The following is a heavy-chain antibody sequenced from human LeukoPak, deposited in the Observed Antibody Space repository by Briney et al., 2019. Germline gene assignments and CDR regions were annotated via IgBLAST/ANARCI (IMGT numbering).Heavy chain of an antibody. CDR2: IFYSGST. Sequence: SETLSLTCTVSGDSISSYYRSWIRQPPGQGLVWIGYIFYSGSTSYNPSLKSRLTISIDTYKNQFPLKLNSVTAADTAVYYCARERGGYYSDAFDIWGQGTMVTVS. V-gene: IGHV4-59*01. CDR1: GDSISSYY. J-gene: IGHJ3*02. CDR3: ARERGGYYSDAFDI. D-gene: IGHD4-11*01.